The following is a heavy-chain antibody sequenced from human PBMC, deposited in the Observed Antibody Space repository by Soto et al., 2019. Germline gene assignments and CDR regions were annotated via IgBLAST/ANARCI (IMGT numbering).Heavy chain of an antibody. Sequence: QVPLVQSGAEVKKPGASVKVSCKASGYTFTSYGISWVRQAPGQGLEWMGWISAYNGNTNYAQKLQGRVTMTTDTSTSTAYMELRSLRSDDTAVYYCAKDLAAAYDYYYYGMDVWGQGTTVTVSS. CDR1: GYTFTSYG. CDR3: AKDLAAAYDYYYYGMDV. V-gene: IGHV1-18*04. D-gene: IGHD6-13*01. CDR2: ISAYNGNT. J-gene: IGHJ6*02.